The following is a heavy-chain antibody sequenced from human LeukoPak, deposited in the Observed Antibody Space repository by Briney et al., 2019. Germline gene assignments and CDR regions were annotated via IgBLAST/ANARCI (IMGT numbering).Heavy chain of an antibody. CDR3: AWGYSGYDFRFDY. J-gene: IGHJ4*02. D-gene: IGHD5-12*01. Sequence: SVKVSCKASGGTVSSYAISWARQAPGQGLEWMGGIIPIFGTANYAQKFQGRVTITADESTSTAYMELSSLRSEDTAVYYCAWGYSGYDFRFDYWGQGTLVTVSS. V-gene: IGHV1-69*13. CDR2: IIPIFGTA. CDR1: GGTVSSYA.